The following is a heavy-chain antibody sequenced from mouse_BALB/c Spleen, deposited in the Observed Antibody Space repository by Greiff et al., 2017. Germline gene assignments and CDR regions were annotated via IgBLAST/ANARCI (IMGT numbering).Heavy chain of an antibody. CDR1: GFTFSSYT. CDR3: ARGGGNYEDYAMDY. V-gene: IGHV5-12-2*01. CDR2: ISNGGGST. D-gene: IGHD2-1*01. Sequence: EVQLVESGGGLVQPGGSLKLSCAASGFTFSSYTMSWVRQTPEKRLEWVAYISNGGGSTYYPDTVKGRFTISRDNAKNTLYLQMSSLKSEDTAMYYCARGGGNYEDYAMDYWGQGTSVTVSS. J-gene: IGHJ4*01.